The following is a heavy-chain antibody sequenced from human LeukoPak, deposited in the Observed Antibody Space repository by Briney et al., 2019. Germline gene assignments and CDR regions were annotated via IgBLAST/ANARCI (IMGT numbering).Heavy chain of an antibody. Sequence: ASEKVSRKISVYTLTEVSMHRVRQAPGKGRVWVGGFYTEDGETLYTQKIQGKVTMTEGTSTDTAYMELSRLRFEDSAVYYCATGYYDSSGYANYYYYYMDVWGKGTTVTISS. V-gene: IGHV1-24*01. J-gene: IGHJ6*03. D-gene: IGHD3-22*01. CDR3: ATGYYDSSGYANYYYYYMDV. CDR2: FYTEDGET. CDR1: VYTLTEVS.